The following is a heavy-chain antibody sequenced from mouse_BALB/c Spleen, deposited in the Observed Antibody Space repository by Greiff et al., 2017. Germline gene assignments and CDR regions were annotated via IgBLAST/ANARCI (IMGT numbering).Heavy chain of an antibody. CDR3: ARDYGYRSFAY. V-gene: IGHV3-2*02. CDR1: GYSITSDYA. CDR2: ISYSGST. J-gene: IGHJ3*01. Sequence: EVKLVESGPGLVKPSQSLSLTCTVTGYSITSDYAWNWIRQFPGNKLEWMGYISYSGSTSYNPSLKSRISITRDTSKNQFFLQLNSVTTEDTATYYCARDYGYRSFAYWGQGTLVTVSA. D-gene: IGHD1-2*01.